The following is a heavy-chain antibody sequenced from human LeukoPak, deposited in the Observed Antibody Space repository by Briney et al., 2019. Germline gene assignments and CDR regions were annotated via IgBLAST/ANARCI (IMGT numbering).Heavy chain of an antibody. Sequence: SETLSLTCTVSGGSISPYYWSWIRQTPGKGLEWIGYILYSGTTTNYNPSLKSRVTISVDTSKNQFSLKLSSVTAADTAVHYCARVGDWNDLVYWGQGTLVTVSS. CDR3: ARVGDWNDLVY. CDR2: ILYSGTTT. J-gene: IGHJ4*02. D-gene: IGHD1-1*01. V-gene: IGHV4-59*01. CDR1: GGSISPYY.